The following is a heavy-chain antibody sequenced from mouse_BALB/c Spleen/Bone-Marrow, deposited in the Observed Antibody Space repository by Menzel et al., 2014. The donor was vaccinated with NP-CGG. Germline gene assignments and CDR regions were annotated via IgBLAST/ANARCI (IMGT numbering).Heavy chain of an antibody. J-gene: IGHJ2*01. D-gene: IGHD1-1*02. CDR1: GYSFTGYY. CDR3: ARRDYGDY. V-gene: IGHV1-18*01. CDR2: VNPNNDGT. Sequence: VQLQQSGPNLVKPGASVKISCKASGYSFTGYYMHWVKQSHGKSLEWIGRVNPNNDGTTYTQKFKGKAILTVDKSSSXXXMGLRSLTSEDSAVYYCARRDYGDYWGQGTTLTVSS.